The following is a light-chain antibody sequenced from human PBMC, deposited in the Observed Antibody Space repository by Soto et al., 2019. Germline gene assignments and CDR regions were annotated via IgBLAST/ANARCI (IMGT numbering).Light chain of an antibody. CDR3: HLSYRTPQT. V-gene: IGKV1-39*01. J-gene: IGKJ1*01. Sequence: DIQMTQSPSSLSASVGDRVTITCRASQSISSYLNWYQQKPGKAPKLLIYAASSLQSGVPSSFSGSGSGTDFTLPISSLQPEDFATYFCHLSYRTPQTFGQGTKVEIK. CDR2: AAS. CDR1: QSISSY.